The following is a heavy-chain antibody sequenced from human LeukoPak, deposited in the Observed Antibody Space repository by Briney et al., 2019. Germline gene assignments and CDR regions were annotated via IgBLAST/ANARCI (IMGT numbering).Heavy chain of an antibody. D-gene: IGHD5-12*01. CDR2: INPNSGGT. CDR3: ATAPPYSGYDWGES. Sequence: ASVTVSCKASGYTFTGYYMHWVRQAPGQGLEWMGWINPNSGGTNYAQKFQGRVTMTRDTSISTAYMELSSLRSDDTAVYYCATAPPYSGYDWGESWGQGTLVTVSS. J-gene: IGHJ4*02. CDR1: GYTFTGYY. V-gene: IGHV1-2*02.